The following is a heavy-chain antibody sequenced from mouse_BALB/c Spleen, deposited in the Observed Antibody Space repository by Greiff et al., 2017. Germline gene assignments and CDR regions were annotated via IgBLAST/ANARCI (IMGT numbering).Heavy chain of an antibody. CDR1: GYSFTGYN. D-gene: IGHD4-1*01. CDR3: ARVWEKAMDY. Sequence: VQLQQSGPELEKPGASVKISCKASGYSFTGYNMNWVKQSNGKSLEWIGNIDPYYGGTIYNQKFKGKATLTVDKSSSTAYMELRSLTSEDTAVYYCARVWEKAMDYWGQGTSVTVSS. V-gene: IGHV1-18*01. J-gene: IGHJ4*01. CDR2: IDPYYGGT.